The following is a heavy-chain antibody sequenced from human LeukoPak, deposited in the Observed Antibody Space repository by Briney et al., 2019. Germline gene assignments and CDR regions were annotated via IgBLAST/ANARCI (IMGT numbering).Heavy chain of an antibody. CDR2: IIPIFGTA. J-gene: IGHJ3*02. CDR1: GGTFSSYA. V-gene: IGHV1-69*05. D-gene: IGHD6-19*01. CDR3: AVCIAVAPTKNAFDI. Sequence: ASVKVSCKASGGTFSSYAISWVRQAPGQGLEWMGRIIPIFGTANYAQKFQGRVTITTDESTSTAYMELSSLRSEDTAVYYCAVCIAVAPTKNAFDIWGQGTMVTVSS.